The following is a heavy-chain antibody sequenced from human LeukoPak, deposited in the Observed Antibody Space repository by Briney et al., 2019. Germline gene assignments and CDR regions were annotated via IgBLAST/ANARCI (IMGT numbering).Heavy chain of an antibody. CDR1: GYTFTTYG. CDR3: ARVSDSGGDKKVHYYAMDV. CDR2: ISAYNGNT. D-gene: IGHD2-21*02. Sequence: ASVKVSCKASGYTFTTYGITWVRQAPGQGLEWMGWISAYNGNTNYAQKLQGRVTMTTDTSTSTAYMELRSLRSDDTAVYYCARVSDSGGDKKVHYYAMDVWGQGTTVTVFS. J-gene: IGHJ6*02. V-gene: IGHV1-18*01.